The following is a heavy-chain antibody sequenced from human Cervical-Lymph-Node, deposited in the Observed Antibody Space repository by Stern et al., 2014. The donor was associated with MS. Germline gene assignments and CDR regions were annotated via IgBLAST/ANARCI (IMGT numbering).Heavy chain of an antibody. CDR2: VNPTDGRT. V-gene: IGHV1-46*03. D-gene: IGHD4-17*01. CDR1: GDTFASYP. Sequence: VQLVESGAEVKKPGASVKVSCKASGDTFASYPIHWLRQAPGPGPGWMGIVNPTDGRTTLAQTFQGRVTLTRETSTSTVYMELSSLRTEDTAMYFCANPLPYANWGQGTRVTVSS. CDR3: ANPLPYAN. J-gene: IGHJ1*01.